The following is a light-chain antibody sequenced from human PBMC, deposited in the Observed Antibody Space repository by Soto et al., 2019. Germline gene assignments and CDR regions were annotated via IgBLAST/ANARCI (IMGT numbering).Light chain of an antibody. CDR2: DTS. CDR3: QQRSNWPSIT. J-gene: IGKJ5*01. V-gene: IGKV3-11*01. Sequence: EFVMRQSPATLSVSPGEGATLSCRASQGIGDTLAWYQHKPGQTPRLLIYDTSNRATGIPARFSGSGSGTDFTLTINSLEPEDFAVYYCQQRSNWPSITFGQGTRLEI. CDR1: QGIGDT.